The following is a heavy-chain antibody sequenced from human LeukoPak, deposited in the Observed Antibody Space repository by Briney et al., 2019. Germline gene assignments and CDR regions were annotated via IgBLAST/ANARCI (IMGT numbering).Heavy chain of an antibody. CDR2: IYHSGST. CDR1: GGSISSYY. Sequence: PSETLSLTCTVSGGSISSYYWSWIRQPPGKGLEWIGYIYHSGSTYYNPSLKSRVTISVDRSKNQFSLKLSSVTAADTAVYYCARFAGYWGQGTLVTVSS. J-gene: IGHJ4*02. V-gene: IGHV4-59*12. CDR3: ARFAGY.